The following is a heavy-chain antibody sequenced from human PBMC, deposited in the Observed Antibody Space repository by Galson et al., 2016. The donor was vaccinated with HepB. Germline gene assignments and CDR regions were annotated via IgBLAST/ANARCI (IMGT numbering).Heavy chain of an antibody. J-gene: IGHJ4*02. D-gene: IGHD6-19*01. V-gene: IGHV3-23*01. CDR2: ITISGDYR. CDR1: GFTFSSYA. CDR3: AKARIAVAGPYFDS. Sequence: SLRLSCAASGFTFSSYATSWVRQAPGKGLEWVSAITISGDYRYYADSVKGRFTISRDNSKNTLYLQMTSLRAEDTAVYYCAKARIAVAGPYFDSWGQGTLVTVSS.